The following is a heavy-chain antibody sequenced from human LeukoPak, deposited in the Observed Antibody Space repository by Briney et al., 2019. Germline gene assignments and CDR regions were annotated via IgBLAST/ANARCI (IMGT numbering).Heavy chain of an antibody. J-gene: IGHJ4*02. D-gene: IGHD4-17*01. V-gene: IGHV4-59*01. Sequence: SETLSLTCTVSGGSISSYYWSWIRQPPGKGLEWIGYIYYSGSTNYNPSLKSRVTISVDTSKNQFSLKLSSVTAADTAVYYCARWAAVTTVTMSESGCSMRREYYFDYWGQGTLVTVSS. CDR3: ARWAAVTTVTMSESGCSMRREYYFDY. CDR2: IYYSGST. CDR1: GGSISSYY.